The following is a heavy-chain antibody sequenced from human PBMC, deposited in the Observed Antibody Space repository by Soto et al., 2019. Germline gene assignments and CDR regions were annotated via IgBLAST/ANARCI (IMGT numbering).Heavy chain of an antibody. V-gene: IGHV4-31*03. CDR1: GGSISSGGYY. CDR3: ARKKNYYYYMDV. J-gene: IGHJ6*03. CDR2: IYYSGST. Sequence: QVQLQELGPGLVKPSQTLSLTCTVSGGSISSGGYYWSWIRQHPGKGLEWIGYIYYSGSTYYNPSLKSRVTISVDTSKNQFSLNLSSVTAADTAVYYCARKKNYYYYMDVWGKGTTVTVSS.